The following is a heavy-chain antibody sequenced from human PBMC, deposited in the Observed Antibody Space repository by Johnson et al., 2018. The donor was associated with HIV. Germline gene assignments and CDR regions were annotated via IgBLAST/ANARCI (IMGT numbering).Heavy chain of an antibody. CDR1: GFTFSSYA. V-gene: IGHV3-30*14. Sequence: QMQLVESGGGVVQPGRSLRLSCAASGFTFSSYAMHWVRQAPGKGLEWVAVISYDGSNKYYADSVKGRFTISRDNSKNTLYLQMNSLRAGDTAVYYCARRADAFDIWGQGTMVTVSS. CDR2: ISYDGSNK. J-gene: IGHJ3*02. CDR3: ARRADAFDI.